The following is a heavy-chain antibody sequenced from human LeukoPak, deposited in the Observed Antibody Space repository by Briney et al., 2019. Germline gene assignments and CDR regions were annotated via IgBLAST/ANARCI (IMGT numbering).Heavy chain of an antibody. CDR1: GGSFSGYY. CDR3: AGLGATSAFDI. D-gene: IGHD1-26*01. Sequence: PSETLSLTCAVYGGSFSGYYWSWIRQPPGKGLEWIGEINHSGSTNYNPSLKSRVTISVDTSKNQFSLKLSSVTAAGTAVYYCAGLGATSAFDIWGQGTMVTVSS. V-gene: IGHV4-34*01. CDR2: INHSGST. J-gene: IGHJ3*02.